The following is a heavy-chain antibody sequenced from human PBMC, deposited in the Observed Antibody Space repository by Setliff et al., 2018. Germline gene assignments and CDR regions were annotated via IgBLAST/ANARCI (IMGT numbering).Heavy chain of an antibody. Sequence: GGSLRLSCAASGFTFSNYWMSWVRQAPGKGLEWVANIKQDGSEKYYVDSVKGRFTISRDNAQNSLYLQMNSLRAEDTAVYYCARGGYSYGYWGQGTLVTVSS. D-gene: IGHD5-18*01. CDR2: IKQDGSEK. V-gene: IGHV3-7*01. J-gene: IGHJ4*02. CDR3: ARGGYSYGY. CDR1: GFTFSNYW.